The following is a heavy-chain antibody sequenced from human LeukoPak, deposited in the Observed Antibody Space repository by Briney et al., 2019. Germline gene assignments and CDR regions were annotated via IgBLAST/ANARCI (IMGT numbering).Heavy chain of an antibody. CDR3: ARDVGGSGNYYFDY. CDR2: VNRDGGST. J-gene: IGHJ4*02. D-gene: IGHD3-10*01. V-gene: IGHV3-74*01. CDR1: GFTFSNYW. Sequence: PGGSLRLSCAASGFTFSNYWMHWLRRAPGKGLVWVARVNRDGGSTRYADSVKGRFTISRDNAKNTLYLQMNSLRAEDTALYYCARDVGGSGNYYFDYWGQGTLVTVSS.